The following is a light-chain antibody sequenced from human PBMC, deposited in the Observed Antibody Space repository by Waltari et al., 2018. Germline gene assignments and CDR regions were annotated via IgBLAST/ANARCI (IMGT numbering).Light chain of an antibody. V-gene: IGLV2-11*01. J-gene: IGLJ3*02. CDR2: DVN. CDR3: CSYAGGYSWV. CDR1: SSDVGGYNY. Sequence: QSALTQPRSVSGSPGQSVTISCTGTSSDVGGYNYVSWYQQHPVKAPNLMIYDVNKRPSGVPDRFSGSKSGNTASLTISGLQAEDEADYYCCSYAGGYSWVFGGGTKLTVL.